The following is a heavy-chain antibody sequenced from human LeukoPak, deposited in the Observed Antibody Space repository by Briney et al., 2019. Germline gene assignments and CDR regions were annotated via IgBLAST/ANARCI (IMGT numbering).Heavy chain of an antibody. CDR3: TTDLSRSGYDFQYYYYYMDV. Sequence: GGSLRLSCAASGFTFSNAWMSWVRQAPGKGLEWVGRIKSKTDGGTTDYAAPVKGRFTISRDDSKNTLYLQMNSLKTEDTAVYYCTTDLSRSGYDFQYYYYYMDVWGKGTTVTVSS. V-gene: IGHV3-15*01. J-gene: IGHJ6*03. CDR2: IKSKTDGGTT. CDR1: GFTFSNAW. D-gene: IGHD5-12*01.